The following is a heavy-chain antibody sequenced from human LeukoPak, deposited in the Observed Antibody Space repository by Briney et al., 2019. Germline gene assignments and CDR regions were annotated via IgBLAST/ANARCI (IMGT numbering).Heavy chain of an antibody. V-gene: IGHV4-59*02. D-gene: IGHD2-8*01. CDR1: GVSVISSY. CDR3: ARHNGVSYLDY. CDR2: IHHSGDT. J-gene: IGHJ4*02. Sequence: SETLSLTCTVSGVSVISSYWSWVRQPPGKGLEYIGFIHHSGDTKYNPSLKSRVTMSVDTSKSQFSLRLSSVTAADSAVYYCARHNGVSYLDYWAQGALVTVSS.